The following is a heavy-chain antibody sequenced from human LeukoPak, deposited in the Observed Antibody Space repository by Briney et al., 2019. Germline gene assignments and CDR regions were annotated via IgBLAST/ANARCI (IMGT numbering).Heavy chain of an antibody. CDR2: ISGGTT. D-gene: IGHD6-19*01. J-gene: IGHJ4*02. V-gene: IGHV3-49*03. CDR1: GFTFGDYL. Sequence: PGRSLRLSCTASGFTFGDYLMSWFRQAPGKGLEWIGFISGGTTEYAASVKGRFTISSDDSTSIAYLQMNSLTTEDTAVYYCSRGSGWSSVYWGQGTLVTVSS. CDR3: SRGSGWSSVY.